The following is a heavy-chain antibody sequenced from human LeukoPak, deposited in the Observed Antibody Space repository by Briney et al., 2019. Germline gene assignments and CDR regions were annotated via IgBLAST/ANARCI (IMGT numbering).Heavy chain of an antibody. CDR2: IKQDGSEK. D-gene: IGHD2-2*01. CDR1: GFTFSSYW. V-gene: IGHV3-7*01. Sequence: GGSLRLSCAASGFTFSSYWMSWVRQAPGKGLEWVANIKQDGSEKYYVDSVKGRFTISRDNAKNSLYLQMNSLRAEDTAVYYCARLYCSSTSCYYHAFDIWGQGTMVTVSS. CDR3: ARLYCSSTSCYYHAFDI. J-gene: IGHJ3*02.